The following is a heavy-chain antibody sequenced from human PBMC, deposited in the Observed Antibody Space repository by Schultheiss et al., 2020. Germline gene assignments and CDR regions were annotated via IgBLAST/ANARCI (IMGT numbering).Heavy chain of an antibody. D-gene: IGHD4-17*01. V-gene: IGHV3-30*18. Sequence: GGSLRLSCEASGFTFNTYGMHWVRQAPGKGLEWVAVVSYDGSYEYYADSVKGRFTISRDNSKNTLYLQMTSLRPDDTAVYYCAKVGGYDYGDYGGAFGDYWGQGTLVNVYS. CDR3: AKVGGYDYGDYGGAFGDY. CDR2: VSYDGSYE. CDR1: GFTFNTYG. J-gene: IGHJ4*02.